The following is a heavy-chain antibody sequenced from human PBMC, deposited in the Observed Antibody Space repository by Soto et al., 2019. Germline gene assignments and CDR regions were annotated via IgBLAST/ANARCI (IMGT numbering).Heavy chain of an antibody. CDR2: FDPEDGET. J-gene: IGHJ1*01. CDR1: ADTLTELS. V-gene: IGHV1-24*01. Sequence: SVNVSWKVSADTLTELSRHCVRQAPGKGLEWMGGFDPEDGETIYAQKFQGRVTMTEDTSTDTAYMELSSLRSEDTAVYYCAVYYYDSSGSPSGQPEYFQHWG. D-gene: IGHD3-22*01. CDR3: AVYYYDSSGSPSGQPEYFQH.